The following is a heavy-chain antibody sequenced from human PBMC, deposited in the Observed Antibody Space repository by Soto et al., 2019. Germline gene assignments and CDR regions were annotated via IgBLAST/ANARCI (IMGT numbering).Heavy chain of an antibody. D-gene: IGHD2-15*01. J-gene: IGHJ6*02. V-gene: IGHV3-7*03. Sequence: QPGGSRRLSCAASGFTFSSYWMSWVRQAPGKGLEWVANINQDGSEKYYVDSVKGRFTISRDNAKNSLYLQMNSLRAEDTAVYYCARAPGEFGYCSGGSCYDYYYGMDVWRQGTTVTVSS. CDR1: GFTFSSYW. CDR3: ARAPGEFGYCSGGSCYDYYYGMDV. CDR2: INQDGSEK.